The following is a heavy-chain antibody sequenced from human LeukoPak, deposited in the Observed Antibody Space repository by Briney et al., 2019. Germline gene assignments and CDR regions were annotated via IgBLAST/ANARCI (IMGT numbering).Heavy chain of an antibody. CDR2: MNPNSGNT. Sequence: GASVKVSCKASGYNFTSYDINWVRQATGQGLEWMGWMNPNSGNTGYAQKFQGRVTITRNTSISTVYMELSSLRSEDTAVYYCAREYYSSSWISDLAVGFQHWGQGTLVTVSS. J-gene: IGHJ1*01. CDR1: GYNFTSYD. V-gene: IGHV1-8*03. D-gene: IGHD6-13*01. CDR3: AREYYSSSWISDLAVGFQH.